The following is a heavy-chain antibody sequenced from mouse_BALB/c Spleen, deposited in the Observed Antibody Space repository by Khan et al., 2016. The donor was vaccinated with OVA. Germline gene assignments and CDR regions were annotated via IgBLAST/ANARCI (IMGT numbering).Heavy chain of an antibody. J-gene: IGHJ3*01. CDR1: GYTFTDSY. D-gene: IGHD1-2*01. V-gene: IGHV1-77*01. CDR2: ISPGSGDT. CDR3: ARRDYFGYTFAY. Sequence: QVQLKESGAELARPGASVKLSCKASGYTFTDSYINWVKLRTGQGLEWIGEISPGSGDTYYNERFKGKATLTADNSSSTAYMQLSSLTSEASAVYFCARRDYFGYTFAYWGQGTLVTVSA.